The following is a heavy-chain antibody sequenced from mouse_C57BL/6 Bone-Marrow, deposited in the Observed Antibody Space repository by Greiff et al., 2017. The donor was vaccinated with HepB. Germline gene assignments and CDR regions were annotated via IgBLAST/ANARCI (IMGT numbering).Heavy chain of an antibody. J-gene: IGHJ3*01. Sequence: EVQGVESGGDLVKPGGSLKLSCAASGFTFSSYGMSWVRQTPDKRLEWVATISSGGSYTYYPDSVKGRFTISRDNAKNTLYLQMSSLKSEDTAMYYCARELGRCGFAYWGQGTLVTVSA. CDR3: ARELGRCGFAY. D-gene: IGHD4-1*01. V-gene: IGHV5-6*01. CDR2: ISSGGSYT. CDR1: GFTFSSYG.